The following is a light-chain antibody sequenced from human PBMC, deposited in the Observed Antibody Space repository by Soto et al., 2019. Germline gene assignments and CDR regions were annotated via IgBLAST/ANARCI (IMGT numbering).Light chain of an antibody. V-gene: IGLV2-14*01. Sequence: QSALTQPASVSGSPGQSITISCTGTSGDIGGYNYVSWYQQQPGKAPQLMIYEVTYRPSGVSNRFSGSKSGNTASLTISGLQAEDEAHYYCSSYKYNSALVFGGGTKLTVL. CDR3: SSYKYNSALV. J-gene: IGLJ2*01. CDR2: EVT. CDR1: SGDIGGYNY.